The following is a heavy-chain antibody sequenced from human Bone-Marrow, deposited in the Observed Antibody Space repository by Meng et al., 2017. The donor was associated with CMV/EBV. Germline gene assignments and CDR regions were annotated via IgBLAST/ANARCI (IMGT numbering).Heavy chain of an antibody. CDR3: ARVPKYSGSYSHYYYYGMDV. CDR2: IYYSGST. J-gene: IGHJ6*02. CDR1: GGSISSYY. V-gene: IGHV4-59*01. Sequence: LTCTVSGGSISSYYWSWIRQPPGKGLEWIGYIYYSGSTNYNPSLKSRVTISVDTSKNQFSLKLSSVTAADTAVYYCARVPKYSGSYSHYYYYGMDVWGQGTTVTVSS. D-gene: IGHD1-26*01.